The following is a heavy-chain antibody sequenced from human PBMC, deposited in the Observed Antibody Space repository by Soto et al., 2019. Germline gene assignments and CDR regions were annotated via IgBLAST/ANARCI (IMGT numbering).Heavy chain of an antibody. J-gene: IGHJ6*02. CDR3: ARLNIAATSWGLDV. Sequence: GESLKISCKGSGYSFTNYWINWVRQMPGKGLEWMGRIDPSDSYTNYSPSFQGHVTISADKSISTAYLQWSSLKASDTAMYYCARLNIAATSWGLDVWGQGTTVTVSS. CDR1: GYSFTNYW. V-gene: IGHV5-10-1*01. D-gene: IGHD2-15*01. CDR2: IDPSDSYT.